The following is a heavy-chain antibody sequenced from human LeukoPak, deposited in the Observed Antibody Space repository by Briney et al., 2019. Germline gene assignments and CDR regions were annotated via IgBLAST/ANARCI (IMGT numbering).Heavy chain of an antibody. CDR2: LFGSGGGA. V-gene: IGHV3-23*01. CDR3: AKTTVGYSSGRFPGWPADY. Sequence: GGSLRLSCTASGFAFGSYAMYWVRQAPGKGLEWVSGLFGSGGGAHYADSVKGRFTISRDNSKNTVYLEMNSLGVEDTAVYYCAKTTVGYSSGRFPGWPADYWGQGTLVTVSS. CDR1: GFAFGSYA. J-gene: IGHJ4*02. D-gene: IGHD2-15*01.